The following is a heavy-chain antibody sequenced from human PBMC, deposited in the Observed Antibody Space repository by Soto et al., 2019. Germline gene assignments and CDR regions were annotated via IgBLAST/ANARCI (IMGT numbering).Heavy chain of an antibody. D-gene: IGHD3-22*01. Sequence: GASVKVSCKASGYTFTGYYMHWVRQAPGQGLEWMGWINPNSGGTNYAQKFQGWVTMTRDTSISTAYMELSRLRSDDTAVYYCARSYPPSHYYDSSGYYYYYGMDVWGQGTTVTVSS. CDR1: GYTFTGYY. CDR2: INPNSGGT. CDR3: ARSYPPSHYYDSSGYYYYYGMDV. V-gene: IGHV1-2*04. J-gene: IGHJ6*02.